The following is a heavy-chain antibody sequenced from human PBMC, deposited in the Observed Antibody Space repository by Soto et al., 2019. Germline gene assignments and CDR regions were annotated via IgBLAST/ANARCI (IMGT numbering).Heavy chain of an antibody. CDR1: GYTFTSYG. V-gene: IGHV1-18*01. CDR3: ARDLRSSSRTTTAY. J-gene: IGHJ4*02. Sequence: QVQLVQSGAEVKKPGASVKVSCKASGYTFTSYGISWVRQAPGQGLEWMGWISAYNGNTNYAQKLHGRVTMTTYTSRSTAYMELRSLRSDDTAVYYCARDLRSSSRTTTAYWGQGTLVTVSS. D-gene: IGHD6-13*01. CDR2: ISAYNGNT.